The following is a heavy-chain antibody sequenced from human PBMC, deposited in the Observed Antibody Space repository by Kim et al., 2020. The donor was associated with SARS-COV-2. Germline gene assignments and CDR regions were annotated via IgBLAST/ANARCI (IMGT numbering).Heavy chain of an antibody. V-gene: IGHV3-30*18. J-gene: IGHJ5*02. Sequence: GGSLRLSCAASGFTFSSYGMHWVRQAPGKGLEWVAVISYDGSNKYYADSVKGRFTISRDNSKNTLYLQMNSLRAEDTAVYYCAKGGYGSGSYYHNWFDPWGQGTLVTVSS. D-gene: IGHD3-10*01. CDR2: ISYDGSNK. CDR3: AKGGYGSGSYYHNWFDP. CDR1: GFTFSSYG.